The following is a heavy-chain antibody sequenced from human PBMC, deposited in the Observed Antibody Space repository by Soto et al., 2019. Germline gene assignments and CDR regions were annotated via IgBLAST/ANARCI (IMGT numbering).Heavy chain of an antibody. J-gene: IGHJ4*02. Sequence: PGGSLRLSCAASGFTFSSYAMHWVRQAPGKGLEWVAVISYDGSNKYYADSVKGRFTISRDNSKNTLYLQMNSLRAEDTAVYYCARDFNIMEYFAYWGQGTLVTVSS. CDR2: ISYDGSNK. CDR1: GFTFSSYA. V-gene: IGHV3-30-3*01. D-gene: IGHD2-8*01. CDR3: ARDFNIMEYFAY.